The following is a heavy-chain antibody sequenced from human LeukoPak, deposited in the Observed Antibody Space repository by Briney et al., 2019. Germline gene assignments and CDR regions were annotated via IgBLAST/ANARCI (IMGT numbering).Heavy chain of an antibody. CDR3: ARDARYSSSWYYFDY. V-gene: IGHV3-7*01. CDR2: INEHGSEE. Sequence: GGSLRLSCVGSGFIFSVYWMAWVRQAPGKGPEWVANINEHGSEERYVDSVKGRFTISRDNSKNTLYLQMNSLRAEDTAVYYCARDARYSSSWYYFDYWGQGTLVTVSS. J-gene: IGHJ4*02. CDR1: GFIFSVYW. D-gene: IGHD6-13*01.